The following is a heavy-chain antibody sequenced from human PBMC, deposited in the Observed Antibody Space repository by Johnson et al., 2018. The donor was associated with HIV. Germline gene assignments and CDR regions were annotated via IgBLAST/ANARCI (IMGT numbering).Heavy chain of an antibody. V-gene: IGHV3-66*01. CDR1: GFTVSNNY. CDR2: IYSGGST. J-gene: IGHJ3*02. CDR3: ARVRGLIAFDI. D-gene: IGHD3-22*01. Sequence: VQLVESGGGVVRPGGSLRLSCAASGFTVSNNYMNWVRQAPGKGLEWVSVIYSGGSTYYADSVKGRFTISRDNSKNTLYLQMNSLRAEDTAVYYCARVRGLIAFDIWGQGTMVTVSS.